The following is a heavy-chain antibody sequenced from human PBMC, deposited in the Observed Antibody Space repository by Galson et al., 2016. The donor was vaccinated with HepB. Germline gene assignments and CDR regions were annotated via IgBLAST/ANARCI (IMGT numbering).Heavy chain of an antibody. J-gene: IGHJ4*02. CDR3: AASGSYLAADY. Sequence: SLRLSCAASGLPFRSYGMHWVRQAPGKGLEWVAVILYDGSNKYYADSVKGRFTISGDNSKNTLYLNMSSLRLEDTAVYYCAASGSYLAADYWGQGTLVTVSS. V-gene: IGHV3-30*03. CDR1: GLPFRSYG. D-gene: IGHD1-26*01. CDR2: ILYDGSNK.